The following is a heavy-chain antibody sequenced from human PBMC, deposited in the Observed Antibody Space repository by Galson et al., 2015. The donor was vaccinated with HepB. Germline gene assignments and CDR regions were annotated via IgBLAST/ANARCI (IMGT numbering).Heavy chain of an antibody. CDR3: VKDRAGYGGNWGGYFDY. D-gene: IGHD4-23*01. CDR2: ISSNGGST. J-gene: IGHJ4*02. V-gene: IGHV3-64D*06. Sequence: SLRLSCAASGFTFSSYAMHWVRQAPGKGLEYVSAISSNGGSTYYADSVKGRFTISRDNSKNTLYLQMSSLRAEDTAVYYCVKDRAGYGGNWGGYFDYWGQGTLVTVSS. CDR1: GFTFSSYA.